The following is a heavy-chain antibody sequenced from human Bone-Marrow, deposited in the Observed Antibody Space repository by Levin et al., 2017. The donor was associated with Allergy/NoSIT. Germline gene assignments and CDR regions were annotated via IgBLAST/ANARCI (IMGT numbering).Heavy chain of an antibody. CDR3: ARLTGDCSGGACLSRYFYYYMDV. V-gene: IGHV1-69*13. Sequence: SVKVSCKASGGTFSSHGIAWVRQAPGQGLEWMGGIIPIFGPPNYAQKFQGRVTISADESTNTAYMELISLRSDDTAVFYCARLTGDCSGGACLSRYFYYYMDVWGKGTTVTVSS. CDR2: IIPIFGPP. D-gene: IGHD2-15*01. J-gene: IGHJ6*03. CDR1: GGTFSSHG.